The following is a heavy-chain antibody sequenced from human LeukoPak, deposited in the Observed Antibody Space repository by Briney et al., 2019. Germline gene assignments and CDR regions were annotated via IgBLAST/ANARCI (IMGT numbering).Heavy chain of an antibody. Sequence: GGSLRLSCAASGLTFSNYEMHWVRQAPGKGLEWVSYISSSGSDIYYADSVKGRFTISRDNAKNSLYLHMNSLRAEDTAVYYCARDYGGSSPFDYWGQGTLVTVSS. J-gene: IGHJ4*02. CDR3: ARDYGGSSPFDY. D-gene: IGHD4-23*01. CDR2: ISSSGSDI. CDR1: GLTFSNYE. V-gene: IGHV3-48*03.